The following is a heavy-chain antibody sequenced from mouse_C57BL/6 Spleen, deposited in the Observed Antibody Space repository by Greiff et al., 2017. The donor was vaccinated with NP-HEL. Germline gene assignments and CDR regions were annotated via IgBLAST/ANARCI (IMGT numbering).Heavy chain of an antibody. V-gene: IGHV14-3*01. CDR2: IDPANGNT. CDR3: AEGEAGAY. Sequence: EVQLQQSVAELVRPGASVKLSCTASGFTIKNTYMHWVKQRPEQGLEWIGRIDPANGNTKYAPKFQGKATITADTSSNTAYLQLSSMASEDTAIYYCAEGEAGAYWGQGTLVTVSA. J-gene: IGHJ3*01. CDR1: GFTIKNTY.